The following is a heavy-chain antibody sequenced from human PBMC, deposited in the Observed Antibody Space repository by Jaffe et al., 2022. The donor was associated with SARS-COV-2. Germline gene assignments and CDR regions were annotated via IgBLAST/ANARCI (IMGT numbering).Heavy chain of an antibody. CDR3: AKMEEGGDLPYYYYYYGMDV. CDR2: ISYDGSNK. D-gene: IGHD2-21*02. CDR1: GFTFSSYG. V-gene: IGHV3-30*18. J-gene: IGHJ6*02. Sequence: QVQLVESGGGVVQPGRSLRLSCAASGFTFSSYGMHWVRQAPGKGLEWVAVISYDGSNKYYADSVKGRFTISRDNSKNTLYLQMNSLRAEDTAVYYCAKMEEGGDLPYYYYYYGMDVWGQGTTVTVSS.